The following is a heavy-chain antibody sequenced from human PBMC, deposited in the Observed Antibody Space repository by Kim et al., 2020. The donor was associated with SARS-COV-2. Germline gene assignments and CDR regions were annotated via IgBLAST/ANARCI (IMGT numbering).Heavy chain of an antibody. CDR2: MCYSGST. D-gene: IGHD3-9*01. Sequence: SETLSLTCTVSGGSISSSNYYWGWIRQPPGKGLEWIGSMCYSGSTYYKSSLKSRVTISLDTSKNQFSLKLNSVTAADTAVYYCVRHWVSRGRGRDDILTGSDNWGQGTLVIVSS. V-gene: IGHV4-39*01. CDR1: GGSISSSNYY. CDR3: VRHWVSRGRGRDDILTGSDN. J-gene: IGHJ4*02.